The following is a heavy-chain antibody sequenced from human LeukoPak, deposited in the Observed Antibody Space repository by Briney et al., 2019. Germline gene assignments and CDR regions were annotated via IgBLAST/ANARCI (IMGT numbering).Heavy chain of an antibody. Sequence: PGESLKISCKGSGYSFTSYWIGWVRQMPGKGLEWMGIIYPGDSDTRYSPSFQGQVTISADKSISTAYLQWSSLMASDTAMYYCARHGYSSSWYTNWSYYYYMDVWGKGTTVTVSS. D-gene: IGHD6-13*01. CDR3: ARHGYSSSWYTNWSYYYYMDV. J-gene: IGHJ6*03. CDR1: GYSFTSYW. V-gene: IGHV5-51*01. CDR2: IYPGDSDT.